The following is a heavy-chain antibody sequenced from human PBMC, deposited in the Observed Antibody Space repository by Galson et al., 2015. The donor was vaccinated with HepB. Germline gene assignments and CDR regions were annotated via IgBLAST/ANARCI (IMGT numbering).Heavy chain of an antibody. Sequence: SVKVSCKASGGTFNSFSISWVRQAPGQGLEWMAGIIPVFGLPKYAQKFLGRVTISADESSRTVYMELNSLTSEDTAVYYCAREIHYEGEWSQGTLVTVSS. V-gene: IGHV1-69*13. J-gene: IGHJ4*02. CDR1: GGTFNSFS. CDR3: AREIHYEGE. CDR2: IIPVFGLP. D-gene: IGHD3-22*01.